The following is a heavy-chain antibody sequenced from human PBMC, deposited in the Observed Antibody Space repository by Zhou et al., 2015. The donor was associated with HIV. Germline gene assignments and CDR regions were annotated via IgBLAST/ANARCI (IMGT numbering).Heavy chain of an antibody. CDR3: ARSYYDRNGYYPDF. CDR1: GDTFTNFG. D-gene: IGHD3-3*01. Sequence: LVQSGTEVRKPGSSVTVSCKASGDTFTNFGISWVRQAPGQGLEWMGGIIPMFGTTNYTKKFQDRVTIAADKSTTTVYMQLIRLTSEDTAIFYCARSYYDRNGYYPDFWGQGTLVTVSS. CDR2: IIPMFGTT. V-gene: IGHV1-69*06. J-gene: IGHJ4*01.